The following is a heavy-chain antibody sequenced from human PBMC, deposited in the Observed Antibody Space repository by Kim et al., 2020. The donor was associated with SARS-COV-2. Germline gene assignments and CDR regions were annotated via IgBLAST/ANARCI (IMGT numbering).Heavy chain of an antibody. CDR3: VRVNCAGFCYENDWSFDL. D-gene: IGHD2-21*01. J-gene: IGHJ2*01. Sequence: GGSLRLSCAASGFAFSTYWMHWVRQVPGKGLVWVSRINGDGTVTHYADSVTGRFTILRDNAENRLYLQMNTLRAEDTALYYCVRVNCAGFCYENDWSFDL. CDR1: GFAFSTYW. V-gene: IGHV3-74*01. CDR2: INGDGTVT.